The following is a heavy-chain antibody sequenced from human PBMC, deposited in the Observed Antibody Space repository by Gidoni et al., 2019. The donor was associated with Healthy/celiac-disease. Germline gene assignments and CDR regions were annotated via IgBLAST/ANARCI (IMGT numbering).Heavy chain of an antibody. J-gene: IGHJ2*01. CDR1: GGSISSSSYY. CDR3: ARRGLAARGWYFDL. Sequence: QLQLQESGPGLVKPSETLSLTCTVSGGSISSSSYYWGWIRQPPGKGLEWIGSIYYSGSTYDNPSLKSRVTISVDTSKNQFSLKLSSVTAADTAVYYCARRGLAARGWYFDLWGRGTLVTVSS. V-gene: IGHV4-39*01. CDR2: IYYSGST. D-gene: IGHD6-6*01.